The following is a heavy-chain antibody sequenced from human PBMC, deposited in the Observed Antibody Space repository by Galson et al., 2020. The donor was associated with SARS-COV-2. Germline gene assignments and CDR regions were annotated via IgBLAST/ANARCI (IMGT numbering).Heavy chain of an antibody. CDR3: ARDVRSTMIVVVYYCDY. Sequence: KASETLSLTCTVSGYSISSGYYWGWIRQPLGKGLEWIGSIYHSGSTYYNPSLNSRVTITVDTSKKQFSLKLSSVTDADTAVYYCARDVRSTMIVVVYYCDYWGQGTLVTVSS. V-gene: IGHV4-38-2*02. J-gene: IGHJ4*02. CDR2: IYHSGST. D-gene: IGHD3-22*01. CDR1: GYSISSGYY.